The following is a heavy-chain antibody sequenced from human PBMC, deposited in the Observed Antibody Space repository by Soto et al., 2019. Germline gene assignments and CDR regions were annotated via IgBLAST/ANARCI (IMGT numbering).Heavy chain of an antibody. V-gene: IGHV3-33*01. CDR3: ARESDLVATIYAFAY. CDR2: IWYDGSNK. J-gene: IGHJ4*02. Sequence: PGGSLRLSCAASGFTFSSYGMHWVRQAPGKGLEWVAVIWYDGSNKYYADSVKGRFTISRDNSKNTLYLQMNSLRAEDTAVYYCARESDLVATIYAFAYWGQGTLVIGSS. CDR1: GFTFSSYG. D-gene: IGHD5-12*01.